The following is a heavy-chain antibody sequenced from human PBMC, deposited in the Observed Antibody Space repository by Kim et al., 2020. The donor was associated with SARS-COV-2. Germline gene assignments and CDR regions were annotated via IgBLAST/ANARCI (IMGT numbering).Heavy chain of an antibody. V-gene: IGHV3-33*01. CDR3: ARTPASSSWYLFEY. CDR2: IWYDGSNK. J-gene: IGHJ4*02. Sequence: GGSLRLSCAASGFTFSSYGMHWVRQAPGKGLEWVAVIWYDGSNKYYADSVKGRFTISRDNSKNTLYLQMNSLRAEDTAVYYCARTPASSSWYLFEYWGQGTLVTVSS. D-gene: IGHD6-13*01. CDR1: GFTFSSYG.